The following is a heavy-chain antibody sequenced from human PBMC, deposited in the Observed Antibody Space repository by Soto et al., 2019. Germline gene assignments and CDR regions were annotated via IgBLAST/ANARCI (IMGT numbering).Heavy chain of an antibody. CDR1: GYSVASSDYY. Sequence: PSETLSVTCSVSGYSVASSDYYWAWIRQPPGKGLEWIGSMFYSGLTYYNPSLKSRVTLSVDTSKNQFSVRLNSVTAADTAVYYCAPLSVSLSGPYGIHVWGHGTTVTVSS. CDR3: APLSVSLSGPYGIHV. J-gene: IGHJ6*02. D-gene: IGHD2-15*01. CDR2: MFYSGLT. V-gene: IGHV4-39*01.